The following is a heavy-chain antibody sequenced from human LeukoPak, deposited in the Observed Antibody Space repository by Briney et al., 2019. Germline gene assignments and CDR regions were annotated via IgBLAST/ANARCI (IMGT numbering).Heavy chain of an antibody. CDR3: ARGTRESTKYYDSSGYYPDY. CDR2: IYYSGST. J-gene: IGHJ4*02. Sequence: SETLSLTCTVSGGSISSYYWSWIRQPPGKGLEWIGYIYYSGSTNYNPSLKSRVTISVDTSKNQFSLKLSSVTAADTAVYYCARGTRESTKYYDSSGYYPDYWGQGTLVTVSS. CDR1: GGSISSYY. D-gene: IGHD3-22*01. V-gene: IGHV4-59*01.